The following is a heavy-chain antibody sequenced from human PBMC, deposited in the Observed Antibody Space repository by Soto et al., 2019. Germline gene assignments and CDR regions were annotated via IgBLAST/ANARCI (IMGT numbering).Heavy chain of an antibody. J-gene: IGHJ4*02. D-gene: IGHD4-17*01. CDR3: ARDYGDYFFFDY. Sequence: ASVKVSCKASGYTFTSYAMHWVRQAPGQRLEWMGWINAGNGNTKYSQKFRGRVTITRDTSASTAYMELSSLRSEDTAVYYCARDYGDYFFFDYWGQGTLVTVSS. CDR2: INAGNGNT. CDR1: GYTFTSYA. V-gene: IGHV1-3*01.